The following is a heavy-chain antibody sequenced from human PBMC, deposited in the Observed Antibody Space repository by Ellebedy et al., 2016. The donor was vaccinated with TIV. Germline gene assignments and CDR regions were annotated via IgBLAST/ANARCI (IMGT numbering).Heavy chain of an antibody. Sequence: GESLKISCATSGFTFSNYPMNWVRQAPGKGLEWVSTISGSGDTTYYADSVRGRSSISSDNSKNTVFLEMNSLRAEDTATYYCTRRAGGWGHFDYWGQGTLVTVSS. CDR3: TRRAGGWGHFDY. J-gene: IGHJ4*02. V-gene: IGHV3-23*01. D-gene: IGHD2-8*02. CDR1: GFTFSNYP. CDR2: ISGSGDTT.